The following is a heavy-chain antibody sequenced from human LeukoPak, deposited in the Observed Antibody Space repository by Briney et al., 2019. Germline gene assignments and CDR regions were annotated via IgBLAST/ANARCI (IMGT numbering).Heavy chain of an antibody. CDR1: AYTXTGYY. Sequence: ASVKVSCKASAYTXTGYYMHWVRQAPGQGLEWMGWINPDSGGTNYAQKFQGRVTMTRDTSISTAYMEVSRLRSDDTAVYYCAREGSGGYGNFDYWGQGTLVTVSS. CDR2: INPDSGGT. V-gene: IGHV1-2*02. CDR3: AREGSGGYGNFDY. J-gene: IGHJ4*02. D-gene: IGHD6-13*01.